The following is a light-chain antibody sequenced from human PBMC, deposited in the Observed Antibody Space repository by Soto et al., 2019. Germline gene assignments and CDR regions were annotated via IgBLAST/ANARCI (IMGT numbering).Light chain of an antibody. J-gene: IGKJ4*01. CDR2: DAS. V-gene: IGKV3-11*01. Sequence: EIVLTQSPATLSLSPGERATLSCRASQSVSSYLAWYQQKPGQAPRLLIYDASNRATGIPPRFSGSGSGTDFTLTISSLEPEGFAVYYCQQRSNWLTFGGGTKVEIK. CDR1: QSVSSY. CDR3: QQRSNWLT.